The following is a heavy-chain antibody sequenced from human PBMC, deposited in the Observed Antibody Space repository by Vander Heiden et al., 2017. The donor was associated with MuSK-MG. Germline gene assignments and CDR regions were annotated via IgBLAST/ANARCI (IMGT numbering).Heavy chain of an antibody. D-gene: IGHD5-12*01. V-gene: IGHV3-74*01. CDR1: GFTFSSYW. CDR3: ARGWLQFGVDY. J-gene: IGHJ4*02. Sequence: EVQLVESGGGLVQPGGSLRLPCAASGFTFSSYWMHWVRQAPGKGLVWVSRINSDGSSTSYADSVKGRFTISRDNAKNTLYLHLNSMRAEDTAVYYCARGWLQFGVDYWGQGTLVTVSS. CDR2: INSDGSST.